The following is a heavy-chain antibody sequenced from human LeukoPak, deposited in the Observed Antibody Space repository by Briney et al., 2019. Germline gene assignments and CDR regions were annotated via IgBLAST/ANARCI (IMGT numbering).Heavy chain of an antibody. J-gene: IGHJ4*02. CDR2: IRYDGSNK. CDR3: AKDPGAYCGGDCYQYFDY. D-gene: IGHD2-21*02. Sequence: GASVKVSCKASGYTFSSYGMHWVRQAPGKGLEWVAFIRYDGSNKYYADSVKGRFTISRDNSKNTLYLQMNSLRAEDTAVYYCAKDPGAYCGGDCYQYFDYWGQGTLVTVSS. V-gene: IGHV3-30*02. CDR1: GYTFSSYG.